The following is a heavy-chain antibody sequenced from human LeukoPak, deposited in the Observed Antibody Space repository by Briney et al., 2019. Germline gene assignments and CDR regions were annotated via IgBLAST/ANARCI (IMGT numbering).Heavy chain of an antibody. V-gene: IGHV1-69*13. Sequence: ASVKVSCKASGGTXSSYAISWVRQAPGQGLEWMGGIIPIFGTANYAQKFQGRVTITADESTSTAYMELSSLRSEDTAVYYCARSPIYYYDSSGYNDAFDIWGQGIMVTVSS. CDR3: ARSPIYYYDSSGYNDAFDI. J-gene: IGHJ3*02. CDR1: GGTXSSYA. D-gene: IGHD3-22*01. CDR2: IIPIFGTA.